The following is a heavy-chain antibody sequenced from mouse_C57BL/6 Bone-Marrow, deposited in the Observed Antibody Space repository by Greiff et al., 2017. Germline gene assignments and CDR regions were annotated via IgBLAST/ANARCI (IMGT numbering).Heavy chain of an antibody. CDR3: ARSLTGTDY. CDR2: IYPGSGST. J-gene: IGHJ2*01. V-gene: IGHV1-55*01. Sequence: VQLQQPGAELVKPGASVKMSCKASGYTFTSYWITWVKQRPGQGLEWIGDIYPGSGSTNYNEKFKSKATLTVDKSSSTAYMQLSSLTSEDSAVYYCARSLTGTDYWGQGTTLTVSS. D-gene: IGHD4-1*01. CDR1: GYTFTSYW.